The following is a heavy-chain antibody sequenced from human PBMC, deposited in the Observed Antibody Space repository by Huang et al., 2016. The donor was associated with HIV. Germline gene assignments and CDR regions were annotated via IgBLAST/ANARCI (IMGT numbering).Heavy chain of an antibody. J-gene: IGHJ4*02. V-gene: IGHV3-9*01. D-gene: IGHD6-19*01. CDR2: TSCTGDSI. CDR1: GFMFVDYA. Sequence: EVQLVESGGGLVQLGRSLRLSCAASGFMFVDYAMHWVRQVRGKGQEWVSGTSCTGDSIAYADSVKGRFTISRDNAKSTLYLQMNSLRADDTAFYYCAKVISSSGWFDYIDSWGRGTLVTVSS. CDR3: AKVISSSGWFDYIDS.